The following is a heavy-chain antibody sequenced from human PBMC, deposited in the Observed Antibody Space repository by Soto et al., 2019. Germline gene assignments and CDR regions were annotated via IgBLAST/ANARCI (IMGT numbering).Heavy chain of an antibody. J-gene: IGHJ4*02. CDR2: ISYDGSNK. V-gene: IGHV3-30*18. CDR3: AKSRVVQSGASDY. D-gene: IGHD3-22*01. Sequence: QVQLEESGGGVVQPGRSLRLSCAASGFTFSSYGMHWVRQAPGKGLEWVAVISYDGSNKYYADSVKGRFTISRDNSKNTLYLQMNSLRAEDTAVYYCAKSRVVQSGASDYWGQGTLVTVSS. CDR1: GFTFSSYG.